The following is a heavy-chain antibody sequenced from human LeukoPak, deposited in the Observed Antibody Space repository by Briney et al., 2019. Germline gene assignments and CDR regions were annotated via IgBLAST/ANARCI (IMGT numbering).Heavy chain of an antibody. CDR1: GFTFSSYE. CDR3: ARGAYQIVVVTAPTY. J-gene: IGHJ4*02. D-gene: IGHD2-21*02. CDR2: LSSDGSNK. Sequence: PGGSLRLSCVASGFTFSSYEMNWVRQAPGKGLEWVAVLSSDGSNKYYADSVKGRFTISRDISKNTLYLQMTSLRAEDTAVYYCARGAYQIVVVTAPTYWGQGTLVTVSS. V-gene: IGHV3-30-3*01.